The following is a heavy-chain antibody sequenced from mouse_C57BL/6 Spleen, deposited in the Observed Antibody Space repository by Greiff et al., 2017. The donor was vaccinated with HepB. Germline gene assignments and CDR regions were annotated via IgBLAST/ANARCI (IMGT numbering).Heavy chain of an antibody. D-gene: IGHD3-2*02. CDR2: ISYDGSN. V-gene: IGHV3-6*01. CDR3: ATDSSGPFAY. Sequence: EVKLMESGPGLVKPSQSLSLTCSVTGYSITSGYYWNWIRQFPGNKLEWMGYISYDGSNNYNPSLKNRISITRDTSKNQFFLKLNSVTTEDTATYYCATDSSGPFAYWGQGTLVTVSA. J-gene: IGHJ3*01. CDR1: GYSITSGYY.